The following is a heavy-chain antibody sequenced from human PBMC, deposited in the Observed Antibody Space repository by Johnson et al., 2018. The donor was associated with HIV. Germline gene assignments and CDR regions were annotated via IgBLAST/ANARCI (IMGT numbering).Heavy chain of an antibody. CDR1: GFTFSSYG. V-gene: IGHV3-33*01. CDR2: IWYDGSNK. Sequence: QVQLVESGGGVVQPGRSLRLSCAASGFTFSSYGMHWVRQAPGKGLEWVAVIWYDGSNKYYADSVTGRFTISRDNSKNTLYPQMNSLRAEDTALYYCASGDELGDDAFDIWGQGTMVTVSS. CDR3: ASGDELGDDAFDI. J-gene: IGHJ3*02. D-gene: IGHD7-27*01.